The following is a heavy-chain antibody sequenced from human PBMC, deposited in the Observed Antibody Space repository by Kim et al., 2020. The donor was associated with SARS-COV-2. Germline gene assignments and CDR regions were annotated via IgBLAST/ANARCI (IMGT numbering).Heavy chain of an antibody. Sequence: DSVKGRFTISRDNSKNSLYLQMNSLRTEDTALYYCAKDSQSRPYYYGMDVWGQGTTVTVSS. V-gene: IGHV3-43*01. CDR3: AKDSQSRPYYYGMDV. D-gene: IGHD6-6*01. J-gene: IGHJ6*02.